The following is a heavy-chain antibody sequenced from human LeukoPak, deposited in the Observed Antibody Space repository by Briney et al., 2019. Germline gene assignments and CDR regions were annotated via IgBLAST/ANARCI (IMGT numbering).Heavy chain of an antibody. Sequence: GGSLRLSCAASGFTFSSYHMNWVRQAPGKGLEWVSSISSGSSYIYYADSVKGRFTISRDNAKNSLYLQMNNLRAEDTAVYYCARHIVGAAFDYWGQGTLVTVSS. D-gene: IGHD1-26*01. CDR3: ARHIVGAAFDY. J-gene: IGHJ4*02. CDR1: GFTFSSYH. V-gene: IGHV3-21*01. CDR2: ISSGSSYI.